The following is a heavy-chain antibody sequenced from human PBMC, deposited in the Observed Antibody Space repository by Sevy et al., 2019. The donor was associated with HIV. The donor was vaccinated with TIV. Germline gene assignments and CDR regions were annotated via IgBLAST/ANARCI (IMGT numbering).Heavy chain of an antibody. V-gene: IGHV3-72*01. Sequence: GGSLRLSCAASGFTFSDHYMEWVRQAPGKELEWVGRIRNKADSYTREYAASVKGRFTISRDDSKNSLYLLMNSLKTEDTAVYYCATHAGIAAAGRVFDYWGQGTLVTVSS. CDR3: ATHAGIAAAGRVFDY. CDR2: IRNKADSYTR. CDR1: GFTFSDHY. D-gene: IGHD6-13*01. J-gene: IGHJ4*02.